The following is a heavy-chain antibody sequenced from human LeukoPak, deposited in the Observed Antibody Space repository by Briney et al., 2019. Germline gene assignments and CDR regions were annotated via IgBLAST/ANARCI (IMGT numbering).Heavy chain of an antibody. Sequence: PSETLSLTCAVYGGSFSGYYWSWIRQPPGKGLEWIGEINHSGSTNYNPSLKSRVTISVDTSKNQFSLKLSSVTAADTAVYYCAKDRQRTTEASFDYWGQGTLVTVSS. CDR3: AKDRQRTTEASFDY. J-gene: IGHJ4*02. D-gene: IGHD4-11*01. CDR2: INHSGST. V-gene: IGHV4-34*01. CDR1: GGSFSGYY.